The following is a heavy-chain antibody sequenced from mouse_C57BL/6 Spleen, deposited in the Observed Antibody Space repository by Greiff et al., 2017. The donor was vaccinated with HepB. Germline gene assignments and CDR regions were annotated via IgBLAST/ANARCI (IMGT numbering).Heavy chain of an antibody. CDR3: ARGNSSGFAY. Sequence: LVESGAELARPGASVKMSCKASGYTFTSYTMHWVKQRPGQGLEWIGYINPSSGYTKYNQKFKDKATLTAYKSSSTAYMQLSSLTSEDSAVYYCARGNSSGFAYWGQGTLVTVSA. D-gene: IGHD3-2*02. CDR2: INPSSGYT. V-gene: IGHV1-4*01. J-gene: IGHJ3*01. CDR1: GYTFTSYT.